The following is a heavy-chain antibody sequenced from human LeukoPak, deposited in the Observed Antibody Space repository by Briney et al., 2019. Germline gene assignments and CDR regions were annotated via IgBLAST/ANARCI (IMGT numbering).Heavy chain of an antibody. CDR2: INPSGGST. D-gene: IGHD2-2*01. CDR1: GYTFTDYY. Sequence: ASVKVSCKASGYTFTDYYMHWVRQAPGQGLERMGIINPSGGSTSYAQKFQGRVTMTRDTSTSTVYMSLSSLRSEDTAVYYCARGDCSGTSCSDWYFDLWGRGTLVTVSS. V-gene: IGHV1-46*01. J-gene: IGHJ2*01. CDR3: ARGDCSGTSCSDWYFDL.